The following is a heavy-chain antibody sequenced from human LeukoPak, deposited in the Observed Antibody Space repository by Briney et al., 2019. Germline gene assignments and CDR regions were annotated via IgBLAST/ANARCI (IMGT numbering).Heavy chain of an antibody. V-gene: IGHV3-7*01. Sequence: GGSLRLSCAASGFTFTTYWMSWVRQLPGKGLEWVANINQDGTEKYYADSVKGRFTISRDNSKNTLYLQMNSLRAEDTAVYYCARDRYSSGWYGEYFQHWGQGTLVTVSS. J-gene: IGHJ1*01. CDR3: ARDRYSSGWYGEYFQH. D-gene: IGHD6-19*01. CDR2: INQDGTEK. CDR1: GFTFTTYW.